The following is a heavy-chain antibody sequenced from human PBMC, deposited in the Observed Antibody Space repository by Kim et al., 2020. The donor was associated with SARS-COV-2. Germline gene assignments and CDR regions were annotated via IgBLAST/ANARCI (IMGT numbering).Heavy chain of an antibody. D-gene: IGHD2-2*01. CDR3: AKSLNVPSPINFFDY. V-gene: IGHV3-23*01. CDR1: GFTFSSHG. J-gene: IGHJ4*02. Sequence: GGSLRLSCAGSGFTFSSHGMTWVRQAPGKGLEWVSFSGSGGGTYYADSVKGRFTISRDNSKSSVYLQMNSLRAEDTAVYYCAKSLNVPSPINFFDYWGQGTLVTVSS. CDR2: SGSGGGT.